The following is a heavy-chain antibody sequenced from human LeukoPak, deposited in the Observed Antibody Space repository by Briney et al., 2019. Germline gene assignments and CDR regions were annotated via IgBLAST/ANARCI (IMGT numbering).Heavy chain of an antibody. Sequence: GGSLRLSCAASGFTVGSNYMSWVRQAPGKGLAWVSVIYSGGSTYYADSVKGRFTISRDNSKNTLYLQMNSLRADDTAVYYCARGGGDSCTSTSCNWFDPWGQGTLVTVSS. V-gene: IGHV3-53*01. CDR1: GFTVGSNY. CDR2: IYSGGST. J-gene: IGHJ5*02. D-gene: IGHD2-2*01. CDR3: ARGGGDSCTSTSCNWFDP.